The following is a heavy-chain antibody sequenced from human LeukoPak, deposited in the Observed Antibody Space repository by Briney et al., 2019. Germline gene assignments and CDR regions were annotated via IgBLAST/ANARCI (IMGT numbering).Heavy chain of an antibody. Sequence: GGSLRLSCAASGFTFSSYEMNWVGQAPGKGLEWVSYINSSGSTIYYADSVKGRFTISRDNAKNSLYLQMNSLRAEDTAVYYCARGQAQQWLVSPWNYYYMDVWGKGTTVTISS. D-gene: IGHD6-19*01. CDR1: GFTFSSYE. CDR2: INSSGSTI. CDR3: ARGQAQQWLVSPWNYYYMDV. J-gene: IGHJ6*03. V-gene: IGHV3-48*03.